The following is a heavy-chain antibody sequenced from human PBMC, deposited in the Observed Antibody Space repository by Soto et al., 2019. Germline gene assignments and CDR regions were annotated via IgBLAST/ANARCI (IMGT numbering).Heavy chain of an antibody. CDR1: GFTFSSYW. J-gene: IGHJ4*02. Sequence: EVQLVESGGGLVQPGGSLRLSCAASGFTFSSYWIHGAAKAQGKGRLWVSRINSDGSSTSYADSVKGRFTISRDNAKNTLYLQMNSLRAEDTAVYYCVRTSLVVAAATREDYWGQGTLVTVSS. D-gene: IGHD2-15*01. CDR2: INSDGSST. V-gene: IGHV3-74*01. CDR3: VRTSLVVAAATREDY.